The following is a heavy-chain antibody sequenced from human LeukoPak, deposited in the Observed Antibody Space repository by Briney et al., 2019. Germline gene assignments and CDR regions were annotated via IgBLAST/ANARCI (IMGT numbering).Heavy chain of an antibody. D-gene: IGHD2/OR15-2a*01. J-gene: IGHJ5*02. CDR3: ARDQGGPLNRFDI. Sequence: PGGSLRLSCAASGFRSSNNWMSWVRQAPGKGLEWVANIKQDGSEKNYVDSVKGRFTISRDNAKNSLYLQMNSLRVEDTAVYYCARDQGGPLNRFDIWGQGTLVTVPS. CDR2: IKQDGSEK. V-gene: IGHV3-7*01. CDR1: GFRSSNNW.